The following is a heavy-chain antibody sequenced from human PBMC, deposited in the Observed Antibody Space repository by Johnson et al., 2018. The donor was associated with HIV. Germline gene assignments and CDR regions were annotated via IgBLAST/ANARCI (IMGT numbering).Heavy chain of an antibody. CDR3: ARWGRKDRRDAFDI. V-gene: IGHV3-66*03. CDR2: IYSGGST. J-gene: IGHJ3*02. Sequence: VQLVESGGGLIQPGGSLRLSCAASGFTVSSNYMSWVRQAPGKGLDWVSVIYSGGSTYYADSVKGRFTLSRDNSKNTLYLQMTSLRAEDTAVYYCARWGRKDRRDAFDIWGQGTMVTVSS. D-gene: IGHD2-15*01. CDR1: GFTVSSNY.